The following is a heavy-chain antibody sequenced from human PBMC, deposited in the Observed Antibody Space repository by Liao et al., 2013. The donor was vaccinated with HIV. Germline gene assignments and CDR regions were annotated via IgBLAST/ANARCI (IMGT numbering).Heavy chain of an antibody. J-gene: IGHJ6*03. CDR2: IYTSGST. V-gene: IGHV4-4*07. Sequence: QVQLQESGPGLVRPSETLSLTCTVSSGSISSHYWSWIRQPAGKGLEWIGRIYTSGSTNYNPSLKSRVIMSVDTSKSQFSLRLSSVTAADTAVYYCAREATKWFGDRDHYYYYMDVWGERDRRSPS. D-gene: IGHD3-10*01. CDR3: AREATKWFGDRDHYYYYMDV. CDR1: SGSISSHY.